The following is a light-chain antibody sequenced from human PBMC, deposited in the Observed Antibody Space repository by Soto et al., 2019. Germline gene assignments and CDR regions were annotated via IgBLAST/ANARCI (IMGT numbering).Light chain of an antibody. Sequence: EIGLTQSACTLSLSTGERATLSCRASQSVSSNYVAWFHQKPGQAPRLLIYGASSRATGVPDRFSASGSGTDFTLTISRLEPEDFAVYYCQQYGRSPFTFGPGTKVAIK. CDR2: GAS. V-gene: IGKV3-20*01. CDR1: QSVSSNY. CDR3: QQYGRSPFT. J-gene: IGKJ3*01.